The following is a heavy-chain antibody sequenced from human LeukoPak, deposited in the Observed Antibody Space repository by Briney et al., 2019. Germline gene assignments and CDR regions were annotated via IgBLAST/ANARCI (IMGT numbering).Heavy chain of an antibody. CDR1: GYTFTDYY. CDR3: ASGLGYCSSTSCPDY. J-gene: IGHJ4*02. CDR2: VDPEDGET. D-gene: IGHD2-2*01. Sequence: ASVKVSCKVSGYTFTDYYMHWVQQAPGKGGEWMGLVDPEDGETIYAEKFQGRATITADTSTDTAYMELSSLRSEDTAVYYCASGLGYCSSTSCPDYWGQGTLVTVSS. V-gene: IGHV1-69-2*01.